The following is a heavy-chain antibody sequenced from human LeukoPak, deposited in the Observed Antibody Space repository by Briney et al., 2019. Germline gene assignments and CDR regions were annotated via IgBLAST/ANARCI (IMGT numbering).Heavy chain of an antibody. V-gene: IGHV3-66*01. Sequence: GGSLRLSCAGSGFTVSSNYMSWVRQAPGKGLEWVSVIYSGGSTYYADSVKGRFTISRDSSKNTLCLQMNSLRAEDTAVYYCARGRGSGWPFDYWGQGTLVTVSS. CDR3: ARGRGSGWPFDY. J-gene: IGHJ4*02. D-gene: IGHD6-19*01. CDR1: GFTVSSNY. CDR2: IYSGGST.